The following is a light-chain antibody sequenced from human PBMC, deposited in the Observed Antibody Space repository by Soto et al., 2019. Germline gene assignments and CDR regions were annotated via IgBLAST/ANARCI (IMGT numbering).Light chain of an antibody. CDR2: EVT. V-gene: IGLV2-14*01. J-gene: IGLJ1*01. Sequence: QSVLTQPASVSGSPGQSITISCTGTSSDVGGYNFVSWYQQHPGKAPKLIIFEVTHRPSGVSNRFSGSKSGNTASLTISGLQAADEADYYCSSYSASNILEVFGTGTKVTVL. CDR1: SSDVGGYNF. CDR3: SSYSASNILEV.